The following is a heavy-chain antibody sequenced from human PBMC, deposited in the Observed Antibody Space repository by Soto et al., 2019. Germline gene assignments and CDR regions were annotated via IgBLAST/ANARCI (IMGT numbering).Heavy chain of an antibody. D-gene: IGHD2-15*01. CDR3: ARDGGCSGGSCYNSLGYYYYYGMDV. CDR1: GFTFSNYA. J-gene: IGHJ6*02. Sequence: QVQLVESGGGVVQPGRSLRLSCTASGFTFSNYARHWVRQAPGKGLEWVAVISYDGSNKYYADSVKGRFTISRDNSKNTLYLQMNSLTTEDTAVYYCARDGGCSGGSCYNSLGYYYYYGMDVWGQGTTVTVSS. V-gene: IGHV3-30-3*01. CDR2: ISYDGSNK.